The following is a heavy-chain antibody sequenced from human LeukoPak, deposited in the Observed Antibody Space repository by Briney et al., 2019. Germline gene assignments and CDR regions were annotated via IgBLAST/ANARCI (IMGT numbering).Heavy chain of an antibody. Sequence: GESLKISCKGSGHSFTSYWIGWVRQMPGKGLEWMGIIYPGDSDTRYSPSFQGQVTISADKSISIAYLQWNSLKASDTAMYYCARPITLAGPFDYWGQGTLVTVSS. D-gene: IGHD6-19*01. J-gene: IGHJ4*02. CDR2: IYPGDSDT. V-gene: IGHV5-51*01. CDR3: ARPITLAGPFDY. CDR1: GHSFTSYW.